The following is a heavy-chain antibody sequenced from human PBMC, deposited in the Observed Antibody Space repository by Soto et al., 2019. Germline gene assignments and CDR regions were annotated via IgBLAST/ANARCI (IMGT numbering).Heavy chain of an antibody. D-gene: IGHD6-13*01. CDR2: IWYDGTNK. CDR3: ARDRGAAAGTRYYYGMGG. CDR1: GFTFSSYG. J-gene: IGHJ6*02. Sequence: QVQLVESGGGVVQPGRSLRLSCAASGFTFSSYGMHWVRQAPGKGLEWVAVIWYDGTNKYYADSVKGRFTISRDNSKNTLYLQMNSLRAEDTAVYYCARDRGAAAGTRYYYGMGGWGQGTTVTGSS. V-gene: IGHV3-33*01.